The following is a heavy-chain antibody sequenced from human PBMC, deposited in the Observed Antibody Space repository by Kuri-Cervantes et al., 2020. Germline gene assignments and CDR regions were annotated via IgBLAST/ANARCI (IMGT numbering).Heavy chain of an antibody. CDR1: GGSINDYF. V-gene: IGHV4-59*12. J-gene: IGHJ2*01. D-gene: IGHD4-23*01. Sequence: SEILSLTCSVSGGSINDYFWNWIRQPPGKGLEWIGYIYYSGYTNYNPSLKSRVTISVDKSKNQFSLKLSSVTAADTAVYYCAREGVVAGAAYGGPYWYFDLWGRGTLVTVSS. CDR3: AREGVVAGAAYGGPYWYFDL. CDR2: IYYSGYT.